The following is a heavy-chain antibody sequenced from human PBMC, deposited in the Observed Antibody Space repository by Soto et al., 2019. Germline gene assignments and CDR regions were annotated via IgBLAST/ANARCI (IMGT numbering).Heavy chain of an antibody. CDR2: IYWNDDK. CDR1: LFSLSTSGVG. D-gene: IGHD3-10*01. V-gene: IGHV2-5*01. J-gene: IGHJ5*02. CDR3: ALAYYYGSGSYYNVGWFDP. Sequence: EPTHALTVTFTFSLFSLSTSGVGMGWIRQPPGKALELLALIYWNDDKRYSPSLKSRLTITKDTSKNQVVLTMTNMDPVDTATYYCALAYYYGSGSYYNVGWFDPWGQGTLVNLSS.